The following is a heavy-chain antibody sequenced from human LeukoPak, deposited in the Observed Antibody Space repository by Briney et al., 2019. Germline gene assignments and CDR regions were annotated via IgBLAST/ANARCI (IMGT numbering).Heavy chain of an antibody. CDR3: ARAHPSRELLIQLFAFDP. V-gene: IGHV3-7*01. CDR1: GFTFSSYW. Sequence: PGGSLRLSCAASGFTFSSYWMSWVRQAPGKGLEWVANIKQDGSEKYYVDSVKGRFTISRDNAKNSLYLQMNSLRAEDTAVYYCARAHPSRELLIQLFAFDPWGQGTLVTVSS. J-gene: IGHJ5*02. CDR2: IKQDGSEK. D-gene: IGHD1-26*01.